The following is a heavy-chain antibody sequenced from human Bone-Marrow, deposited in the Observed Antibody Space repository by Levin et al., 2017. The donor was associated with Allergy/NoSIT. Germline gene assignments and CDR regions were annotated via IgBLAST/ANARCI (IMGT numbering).Heavy chain of an antibody. CDR1: GFTFSSYA. Sequence: LSLTCAASGFTFSSYAMSWVRQAPGKGLEWVSAISGSCDSTYYADSVKGRFTISRDNSKNTLSLQMNSLRAEDTAIFYCAKGFLLVPFDPWGQGTLVTVSS. V-gene: IGHV3-23*01. D-gene: IGHD2-8*02. CDR3: AKGFLLVPFDP. J-gene: IGHJ5*02. CDR2: ISGSCDST.